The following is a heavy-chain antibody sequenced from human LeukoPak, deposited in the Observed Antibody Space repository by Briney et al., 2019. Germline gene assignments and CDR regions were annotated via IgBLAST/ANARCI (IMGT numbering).Heavy chain of an antibody. Sequence: PGGSLRLSCAASGFTFSSYSMNWVRQAPGKGLEWVSSISSSSYIYYADSVKGRFTISRDNAKNSLYLQMNSLRAEDTAVYYCASMTTSSGANDYWGQGTLVTVSS. CDR3: ASMTTSSGANDY. CDR1: GFTFSSYS. J-gene: IGHJ4*02. D-gene: IGHD4-17*01. V-gene: IGHV3-21*01. CDR2: ISSSSYI.